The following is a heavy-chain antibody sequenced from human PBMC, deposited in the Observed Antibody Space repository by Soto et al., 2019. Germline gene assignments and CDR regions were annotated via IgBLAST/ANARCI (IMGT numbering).Heavy chain of an antibody. Sequence: SETLSLTFTVSGGSISSSSYYWGGTRHPTVTGLDCIGSIYYSGSTYYNPYLKSRVTISVDTSKNQFSLKLSSLTAADTAVYYCERHVEQQLVHSDWFDPWGPGTLVPVSS. J-gene: IGHJ5*02. D-gene: IGHD6-13*01. V-gene: IGHV4-39*01. CDR1: GGSISSSSYY. CDR3: ERHVEQQLVHSDWFDP. CDR2: IYYSGST.